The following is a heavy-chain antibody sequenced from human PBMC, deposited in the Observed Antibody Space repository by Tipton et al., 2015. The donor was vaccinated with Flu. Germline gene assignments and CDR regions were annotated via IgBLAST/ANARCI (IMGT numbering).Heavy chain of an antibody. CDR2: IKEDGSEK. D-gene: IGHD3-3*01. CDR3: ARDREWAFDA. J-gene: IGHJ4*02. CDR1: GITFSSYW. Sequence: GSLRLSCAASGITFSSYWMSWVRQAPGKGLEWVANIKEDGSEKYYVDSVKGRFSISRDNAKNSLYLQMNSLRAEDTAVYYCARDREWAFDAWGQGNLVTVSS. V-gene: IGHV3-7*01.